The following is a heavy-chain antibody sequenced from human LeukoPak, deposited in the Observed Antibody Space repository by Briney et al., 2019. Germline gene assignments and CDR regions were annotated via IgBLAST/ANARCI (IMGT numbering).Heavy chain of an antibody. J-gene: IGHJ3*02. CDR2: VSSGSTYI. CDR3: ASERYRTIHNDALDI. V-gene: IGHV3-21*01. CDR1: GFTLSSYS. D-gene: IGHD2-2*01. Sequence: PGGSLRLSCAASGFTLSSYSVNGVRQAPGKGLEWVSSVSSGSTYIYYADSVKGRFTISRDNAKNSLYLQMNSLRPEDTAVYYCASERYRTIHNDALDIWGQGTMVNVSS.